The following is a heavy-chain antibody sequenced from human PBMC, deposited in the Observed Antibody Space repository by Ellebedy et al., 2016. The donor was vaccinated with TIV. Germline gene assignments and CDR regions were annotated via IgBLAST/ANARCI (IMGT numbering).Heavy chain of an antibody. CDR3: ATDGSYGDYRSPTHAFVM. Sequence: GESLKISCAASGFTFSSYWMTWVRQAPGKGLEWVANMRQDGGDKYYVDSVKGRFTISRDNAKNSLYLQMNSLRVEDTSVYYCATDGSYGDYRSPTHAFVMWGQGTMVTVSS. V-gene: IGHV3-7*01. CDR2: MRQDGGDK. J-gene: IGHJ3*02. D-gene: IGHD4-17*01. CDR1: GFTFSSYW.